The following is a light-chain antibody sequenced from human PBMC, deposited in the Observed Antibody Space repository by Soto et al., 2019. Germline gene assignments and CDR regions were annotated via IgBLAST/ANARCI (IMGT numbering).Light chain of an antibody. CDR1: SSDVGGYNY. V-gene: IGLV2-14*01. J-gene: IGLJ1*01. Sequence: QSALTQPASVSGSPGQPITISCTGTSSDVGGYNYVSWYQQHPGKAPKVMIYDVSNRPPGVSNRFSGSKSGNTASLTISGLQAEDEADYYCGSYTTSSTLYVFGTGTKLTVL. CDR3: GSYTTSSTLYV. CDR2: DVS.